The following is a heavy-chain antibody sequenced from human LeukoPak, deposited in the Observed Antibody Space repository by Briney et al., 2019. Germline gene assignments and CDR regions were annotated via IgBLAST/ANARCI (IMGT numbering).Heavy chain of an antibody. CDR1: GGSISSDVHY. Sequence: PSQTLSLTCTVAGGSISSDVHYWDWIRQAPGKGLEWIGSLLYNGNTWYNPSLESRVTISVDTSENQFSLRLTSVNAADTALYFCTRRGSGNGGTYAGMDVWGPGTSVTVSS. J-gene: IGHJ6*02. D-gene: IGHD1-26*01. CDR2: LLYNGNT. CDR3: TRRGSGNGGTYAGMDV. V-gene: IGHV4-39*01.